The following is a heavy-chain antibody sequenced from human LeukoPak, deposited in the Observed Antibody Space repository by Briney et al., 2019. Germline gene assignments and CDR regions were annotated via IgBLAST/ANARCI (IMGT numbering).Heavy chain of an antibody. CDR1: GDSVSRSDSF. Sequence: SETLSLTCSVSGDSVSRSDSFWDWIRHPPGKGLEWIGTIYYSGRTYYSPSLKSRVTMSVDPSNNQFSLNLRSVTAADTAVYYCARRRYYDRSGYPEWGQGTLLSVSS. D-gene: IGHD3-22*01. CDR3: ARRRYYDRSGYPE. J-gene: IGHJ1*01. V-gene: IGHV4-39*01. CDR2: IYYSGRT.